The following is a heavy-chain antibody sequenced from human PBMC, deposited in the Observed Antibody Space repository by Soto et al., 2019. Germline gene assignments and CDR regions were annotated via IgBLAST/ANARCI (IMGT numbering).Heavy chain of an antibody. V-gene: IGHV4-59*01. Sequence: SETLSLTCTVSGGSISYFYWGWIRQPPGKGLEWIGSIYYSGNTHYNPSLKSRVTISVDTSMNQFSLNLDSVTAVDSAVYYCVRGGYVHAFDYWGQGALVTVSS. J-gene: IGHJ4*02. D-gene: IGHD5-12*01. CDR2: IYYSGNT. CDR3: VRGGYVHAFDY. CDR1: GGSISYFY.